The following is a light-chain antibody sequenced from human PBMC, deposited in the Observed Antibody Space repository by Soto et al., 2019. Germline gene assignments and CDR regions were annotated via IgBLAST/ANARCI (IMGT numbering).Light chain of an antibody. CDR3: QRSGT. J-gene: IGKJ1*01. V-gene: IGKV1-5*01. CDR1: QSISSW. CDR2: DAS. Sequence: DIQMTQSPSTLSASVGDRVTITCRASQSISSWLAWYQQKPGKAPKLLIYDASSLESGVPSRFRGSGSGTEFTLTISGLQPDDFASYYCQRSGTFGQGTKVEIK.